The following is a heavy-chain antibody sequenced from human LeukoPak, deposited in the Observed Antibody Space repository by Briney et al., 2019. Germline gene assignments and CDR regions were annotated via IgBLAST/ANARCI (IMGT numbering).Heavy chain of an antibody. J-gene: IGHJ5*02. CDR2: ISYDGNNK. D-gene: IGHD3-16*01. V-gene: IGHV3-30*04. CDR1: GFTFSSYA. CDR3: ARAPPGVWVPRGEYNWFDP. Sequence: GGSLRLSCVASGFTFSSYAMHWVRQAPGKGLEWVALISYDGNNKYYAESVKGRFTISRDNSKNTLYLQMNSLRAEDTAVYYCARAPPGVWVPRGEYNWFDPWGQGTLVTVSS.